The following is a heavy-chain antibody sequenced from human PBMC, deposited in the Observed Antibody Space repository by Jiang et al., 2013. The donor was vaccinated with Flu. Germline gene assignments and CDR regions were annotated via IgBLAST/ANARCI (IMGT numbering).Heavy chain of an antibody. V-gene: IGHV1-58*02. J-gene: IGHJ3*02. CDR1: GFTFTSSA. D-gene: IGHD5-18*01. CDR3: ATHSYGYTLGMNANAFDI. Sequence: SGAEVKKPGTSVKVSCKASGFTFTSSAMQWVRQARGQRLEWIGWIVVGSGNTNYAQKFQERVTITRDMSTSTAYMELSSLRSEDTAVYYCATHSYGYTLGMNANAFDIWGQGTMVTVSS. CDR2: IVVGSGNT.